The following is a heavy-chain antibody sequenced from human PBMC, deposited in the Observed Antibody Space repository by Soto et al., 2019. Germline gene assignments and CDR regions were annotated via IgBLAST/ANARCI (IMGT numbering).Heavy chain of an antibody. CDR3: ARDSISGWYMLGIDYYYYGMDV. J-gene: IGHJ6*02. Sequence: ASVKVSCKASGYTFTSYGISWVRQAPGQGLEWMGWISAYNGNTNYAQKLQGRVTMTTDTSTSTAYMELRSLRSDDTAVYYCARDSISGWYMLGIDYYYYGMDVWGQGTTVTVSS. CDR2: ISAYNGNT. D-gene: IGHD6-19*01. CDR1: GYTFTSYG. V-gene: IGHV1-18*01.